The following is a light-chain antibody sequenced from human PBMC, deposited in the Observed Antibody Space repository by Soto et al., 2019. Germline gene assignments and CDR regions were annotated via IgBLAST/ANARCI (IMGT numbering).Light chain of an antibody. Sequence: DIVMTQSPLSLPVTPGEPASISCRSSQSLLHNDGYNSLAWYLQKPGQSPQLLISVASNRASGVPARFSGCGSGTDFTLKISSLEDEDVGVYYCMQALQAPLTFGQGTKVEIK. CDR1: QSLLHNDGYNS. CDR3: MQALQAPLT. CDR2: VAS. J-gene: IGKJ1*01. V-gene: IGKV2-28*01.